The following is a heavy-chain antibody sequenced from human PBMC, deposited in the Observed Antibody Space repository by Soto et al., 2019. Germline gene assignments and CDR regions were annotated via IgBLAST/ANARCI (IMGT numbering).Heavy chain of an antibody. CDR1: GASFSGHI. CDR3: ARGLITGSHYSGGWYYFDS. Sequence: SETLSLTCAVYGASFSGHIWTWIRQTPGKGLQWIGQINHSGSASYNPSLKSRVTISVHTSNSQFSLELSSVTAADTAVYYCARGLITGSHYSGGWYYFDSWGQGTQVTVS. D-gene: IGHD6-19*01. V-gene: IGHV4-34*01. J-gene: IGHJ4*02. CDR2: INHSGSA.